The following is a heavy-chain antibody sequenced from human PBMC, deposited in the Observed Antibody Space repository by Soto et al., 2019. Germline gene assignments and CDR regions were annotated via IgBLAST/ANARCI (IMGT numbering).Heavy chain of an antibody. J-gene: IGHJ6*02. D-gene: IGHD3-10*01. V-gene: IGHV4-61*01. CDR2: IYYSGST. CDR3: ARVRLAITMVRGVIAPKYYGMDV. Sequence: SETLSLTCTVSGGSVSSGSYYWSWIRQPPGKGLEWIGYIYYSGSTNYNPPLKSRVTISVDTSKNQFSLELSSVTAADTAVYYCARVRLAITMVRGVIAPKYYGMDVWGQGTTVTVSS. CDR1: GGSVSSGSYY.